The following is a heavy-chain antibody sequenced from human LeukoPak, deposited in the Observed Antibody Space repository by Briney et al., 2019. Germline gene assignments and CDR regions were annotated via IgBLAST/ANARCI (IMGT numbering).Heavy chain of an antibody. CDR2: TYYRSKWYN. J-gene: IGHJ4*02. Sequence: SQTLSLTCAISGDSVSSNSAAWNWIRQSPSRGLEWLGRTYYRSKWYNDYAVSLQGRITINPDTSKNQFSLHLNSVTLEDTAVYYCAREGYSGYDLRSSGRYGLDYWGQGTLVTVST. CDR1: GDSVSSNSAA. V-gene: IGHV6-1*01. CDR3: AREGYSGYDLRSSGRYGLDY. D-gene: IGHD5-12*01.